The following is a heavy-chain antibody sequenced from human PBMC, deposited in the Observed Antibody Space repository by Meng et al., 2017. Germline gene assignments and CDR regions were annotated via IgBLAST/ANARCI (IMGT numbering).Heavy chain of an antibody. V-gene: IGHV3-74*01. CDR2: IRGDGSIT. J-gene: IGHJ4*02. Sequence: VQLLGSGGGLVQPWGSLVLSCAASGFTFNNYWMAWVRQVPGKGLGWDSRIRGDGSITNYADSVKRRFTISRDNAKNTLYLQMNSLRPEDTAVYYCMDEAPRSDYWGPGYLVHVSS. CDR3: MDEAPRSDY. CDR1: GFTFNNYW. D-gene: IGHD3/OR15-3a*01.